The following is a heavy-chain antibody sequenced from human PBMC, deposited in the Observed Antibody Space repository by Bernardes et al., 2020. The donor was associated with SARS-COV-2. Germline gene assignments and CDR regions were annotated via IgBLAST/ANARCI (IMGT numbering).Heavy chain of an antibody. Sequence: ASVKVSCKVSGYTLTELSMHWVRQAPGKGLEWMGGFDPEDGETIYAQKFQGRVTMTEDTSTDTAYMELSSLRSEDTAVYYCARDGLVPRFSISSYFDYWGQGTLVTVSS. CDR2: FDPEDGET. J-gene: IGHJ4*02. V-gene: IGHV1-24*01. CDR1: GYTLTELS. CDR3: ARDGLVPRFSISSYFDY. D-gene: IGHD6-6*01.